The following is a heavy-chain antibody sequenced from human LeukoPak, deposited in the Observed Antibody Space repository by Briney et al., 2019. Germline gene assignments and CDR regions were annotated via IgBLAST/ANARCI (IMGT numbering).Heavy chain of an antibody. J-gene: IGHJ6*03. Sequence: GGSLRLSCAASGFTFSSYGMHWVRQAPGKGLEWVAFIRYDGSNKYYADSVKGRFTISRDNSKNTLYLQMNSLRAEDTAVYYCAKDLVEYCSSTSCKASYCYYYMDVWGKGTTVTVSS. CDR2: IRYDGSNK. CDR3: AKDLVEYCSSTSCKASYCYYYMDV. D-gene: IGHD2-2*01. V-gene: IGHV3-30*02. CDR1: GFTFSSYG.